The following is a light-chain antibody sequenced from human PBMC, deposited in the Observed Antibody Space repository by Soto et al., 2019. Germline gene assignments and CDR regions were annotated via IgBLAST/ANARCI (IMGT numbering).Light chain of an antibody. V-gene: IGKV3-20*01. J-gene: IGKJ4*01. CDR1: QSVSSSY. CDR2: GAS. Sequence: EIVLTQSPGTLSLSPGERATLSCSASQSVSSSYLAWYQQKPGQAPRLLIYGASSRATGIPDRFSGSGSGTDFTLTISRLEPEDFAVYYCQQYGSSPTCGGGTKGDIK. CDR3: QQYGSSPT.